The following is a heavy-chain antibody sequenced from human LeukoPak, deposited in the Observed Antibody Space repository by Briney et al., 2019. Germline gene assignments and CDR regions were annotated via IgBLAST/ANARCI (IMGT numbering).Heavy chain of an antibody. CDR2: IYYSGST. CDR3: ARDDSSSYFDY. CDR1: GGSISSGDYY. D-gene: IGHD3-22*01. V-gene: IGHV4-30-4*01. Sequence: PSKTLSLTCTVSGGSISSGDYYWSWIRQPPGKGLEWIGYIYYSGSTYYNPSLKSRVTISVDTSKNQFSLKLSSVTAADTAVYYCARDDSSSYFDYWGQGTLVTVSS. J-gene: IGHJ4*02.